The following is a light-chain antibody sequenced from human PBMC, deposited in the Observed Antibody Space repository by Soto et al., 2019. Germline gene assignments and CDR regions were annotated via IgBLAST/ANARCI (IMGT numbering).Light chain of an antibody. CDR2: AAS. V-gene: IGKV1-9*01. CDR3: QQLNSYPLT. J-gene: IGKJ4*01. Sequence: DIQLTPSPSFLSASVGDRVTITCRASQDISDYLAWYQQRPGKAPKLLIYAASTLQSGVPSRFSGSGSGTEFTLTISSLQPEDFATYSCQQLNSYPLTFGGGTKVEIK. CDR1: QDISDY.